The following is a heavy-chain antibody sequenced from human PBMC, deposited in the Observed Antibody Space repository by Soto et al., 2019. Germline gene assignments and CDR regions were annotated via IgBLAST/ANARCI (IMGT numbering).Heavy chain of an antibody. CDR1: GFTFSSYG. CDR2: ISYDGSNK. J-gene: IGHJ6*02. V-gene: IGHV3-30*03. CDR3: ARDLGYKAFTMVLGVIIMPYYYGMDV. D-gene: IGHD3-10*01. Sequence: GGSLRLSCAASGFTFSSYGMHWVRQAPGKGLEWVAVISYDGSNKYYADSVKGRFTISRDNSKNTLYLQMNSLRAEDTAEYYCARDLGYKAFTMVLGVIIMPYYYGMDVRSQGTTVTVSS.